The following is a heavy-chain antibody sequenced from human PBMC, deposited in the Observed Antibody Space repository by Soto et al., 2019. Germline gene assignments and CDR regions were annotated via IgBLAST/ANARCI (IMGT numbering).Heavy chain of an antibody. CDR1: GGYISSQY. J-gene: IGHJ3*02. Sequence: SETLSLTCTVSGGYISSQYRRCIRQPPGKGLEWIGYIYYSGSTNYNPSLKSRVTISVDTSKNQFSLKLSSVTAADTAVYYCAFGTTSSFDSWGKGTMVTVTS. D-gene: IGHD1-7*01. V-gene: IGHV4-59*08. CDR2: IYYSGST. CDR3: AFGTTSSFDS.